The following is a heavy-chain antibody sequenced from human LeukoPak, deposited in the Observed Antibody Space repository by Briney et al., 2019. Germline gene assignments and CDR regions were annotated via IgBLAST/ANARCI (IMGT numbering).Heavy chain of an antibody. J-gene: IGHJ4*02. CDR2: IYYSGST. Sequence: PSETLSLTCTVSGGSISSSSYYWGWIRQPPGKGLEWIGSIYYSGSTYYNPSLKSRVTISVDTSKNQFSLKLSSVTAADTAVYYCARDTGRSGSYGNYWGQGTLVTVSS. CDR1: GGSISSSSYY. V-gene: IGHV4-39*07. CDR3: ARDTGRSGSYGNY. D-gene: IGHD1-26*01.